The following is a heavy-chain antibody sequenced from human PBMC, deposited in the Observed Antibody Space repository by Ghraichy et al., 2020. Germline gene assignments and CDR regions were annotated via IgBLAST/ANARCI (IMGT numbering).Heavy chain of an antibody. CDR3: ARDLATGPLRFLEWLPTKSMDV. Sequence: ASVKVSCKASGYTFTGYYMHWVRQAPGQGLEWMGWINPNSGSTTYAQKFQGWVTMTRDTSISTAYMELSRLRSEDTAVYYCARDLATGPLRFLEWLPTKSMDVWGQGTTVTVSS. J-gene: IGHJ6*02. D-gene: IGHD3-3*01. CDR1: GYTFTGYY. V-gene: IGHV1-2*04. CDR2: INPNSGST.